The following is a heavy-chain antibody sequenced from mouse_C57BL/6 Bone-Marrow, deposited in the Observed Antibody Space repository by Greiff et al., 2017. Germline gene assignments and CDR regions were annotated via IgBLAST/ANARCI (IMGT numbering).Heavy chain of an antibody. J-gene: IGHJ4*01. V-gene: IGHV5-6*02. Sequence: EVKLVESGGDLVKPGGSLKLSCAASGFTFSSYGMSWVRQTPDKRLEWVATISSGGSYTYYPDSVKGRFTISRDNAKNTLYLQMSSLKSEDTAMYYCARRAIYYDYDGDYDAMDYWGQGTSVTVSS. CDR2: ISSGGSYT. D-gene: IGHD2-4*01. CDR1: GFTFSSYG. CDR3: ARRAIYYDYDGDYDAMDY.